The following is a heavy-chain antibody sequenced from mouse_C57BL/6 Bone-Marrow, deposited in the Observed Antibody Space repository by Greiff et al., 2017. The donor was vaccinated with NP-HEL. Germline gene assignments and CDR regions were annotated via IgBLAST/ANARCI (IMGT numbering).Heavy chain of an antibody. D-gene: IGHD2-1*01. CDR2: ISNLAYSI. J-gene: IGHJ1*03. CDR1: GFTFSDYG. V-gene: IGHV5-15*01. Sequence: EVKLMESGGGLVQPGGSLKLSCAASGFTFSDYGMAWVRQAPRKGPEWVAFISNLAYSIYYADTVTGRFTISRENAKNTLYLEMSSLRSEDTAMYYCARGGNPRYFDVWGTGTTVTVSS. CDR3: ARGGNPRYFDV.